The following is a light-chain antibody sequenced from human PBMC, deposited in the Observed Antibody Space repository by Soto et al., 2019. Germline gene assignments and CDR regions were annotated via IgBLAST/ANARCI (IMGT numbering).Light chain of an antibody. CDR2: LGS. J-gene: IGKJ1*01. CDR1: QSLLHSNGYNY. CDR3: MQALQTPPT. V-gene: IGKV2-28*01. Sequence: DIVMTQSPLSLPVTPGEPASISCRSSQSLLHSNGYNYLVWYLQKPGQSPQLLIDLGSNRASGVPDRFSGSGSGTDFTLKSSRVEAEDVGVYYCMQALQTPPTFGQGTKVEIK.